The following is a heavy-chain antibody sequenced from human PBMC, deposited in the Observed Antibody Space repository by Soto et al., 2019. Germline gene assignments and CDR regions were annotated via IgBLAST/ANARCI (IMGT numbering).Heavy chain of an antibody. V-gene: IGHV3-15*01. J-gene: IGHJ4*02. CDR2: IKPNTNGGAI. CDR3: TTPAIPVDGTQPFNY. D-gene: IGHD6-19*01. Sequence: EVQLVESGGGFVKPGESLTLSCAASGFTFSSAPMSWVRQAPGKGLEWVGRIKPNTNGGAIDYLAPVKGRFTLSRDDSKNTLYLQMNSLKIEHSALYYCTTPAIPVDGTQPFNYWGQGALVTVSS. CDR1: GFTFSSAP.